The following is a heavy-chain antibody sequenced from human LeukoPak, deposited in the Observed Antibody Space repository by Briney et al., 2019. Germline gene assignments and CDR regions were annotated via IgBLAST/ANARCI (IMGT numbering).Heavy chain of an antibody. CDR3: ARERRALTLNWLDP. CDR1: GYTFSDYY. Sequence: ASVKVSCKASGYTFSDYYIHWVRQAPGQGLEWMGWINPNSDGRNYAQKFQGRVTMTRDTSINTAYMDLSSLRSDDTAVYYCARERRALTLNWLDPWGQGTLVTVSS. CDR2: INPNSDGR. J-gene: IGHJ5*02. V-gene: IGHV1-2*02.